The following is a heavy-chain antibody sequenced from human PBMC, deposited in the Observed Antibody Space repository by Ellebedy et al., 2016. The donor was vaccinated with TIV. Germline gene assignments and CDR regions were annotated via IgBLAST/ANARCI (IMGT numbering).Heavy chain of an antibody. D-gene: IGHD4-11*01. CDR1: GGSISSGGNY. Sequence: MPSETLSLTCTVSGGSISSGGNYWSWIRQHPGKGLEWFGYISYRGSTYYNLSLKSRVTISVDTSTNQFSLKLSSVTAADTAVYYCVVAGVKSTTFTTDYYGMDVWGQGTTVTVSS. J-gene: IGHJ6*02. CDR3: VVAGVKSTTFTTDYYGMDV. V-gene: IGHV4-31*03. CDR2: ISYRGST.